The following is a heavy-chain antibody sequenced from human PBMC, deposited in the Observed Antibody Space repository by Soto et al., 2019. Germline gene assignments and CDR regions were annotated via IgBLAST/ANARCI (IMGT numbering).Heavy chain of an antibody. V-gene: IGHV1-69*13. CDR3: ARGRCSSTSCYYYYYYGMDV. J-gene: IGHJ6*02. Sequence: SVKVSCKASGGTFSSYAISWVRQAPGQGLEWMGGIIPIFGTANYAQKFQGRVTITADESTSTAYMELSSLRSEDTAVYYCARGRCSSTSCYYYYYYGMDVWGQGTTVTVSS. CDR2: IIPIFGTA. D-gene: IGHD2-2*01. CDR1: GGTFSSYA.